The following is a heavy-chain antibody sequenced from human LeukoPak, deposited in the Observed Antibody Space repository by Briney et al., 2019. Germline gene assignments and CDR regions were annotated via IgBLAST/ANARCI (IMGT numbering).Heavy chain of an antibody. CDR2: IYSSGGT. Sequence: SETLSLTCTVSGGSTSSSYWTWIRQPAGKGLEWIGRIYSSGGTNYNPSLKSRLTMSVDTSRNQFSLKLNSVTAADTAVYYCARECLSGICPYNNMDVWGQGTTVTVSS. CDR1: GGSTSSSY. D-gene: IGHD3-9*01. J-gene: IGHJ6*02. CDR3: ARECLSGICPYNNMDV. V-gene: IGHV4-4*07.